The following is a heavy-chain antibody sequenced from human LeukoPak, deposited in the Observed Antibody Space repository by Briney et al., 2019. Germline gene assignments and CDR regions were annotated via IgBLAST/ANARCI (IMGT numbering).Heavy chain of an antibody. CDR2: ISSRSSHI. Sequence: PGGSLRLSCAASGFTFSYYSMNWVRQTPGKGLKWVSSISSRSSHIDYADSVKGRLTISGDDAKNSLYLQMNSLRVEDTAVYYCARDQGFHFQHMDVWGKGTTVIVS. CDR1: GFTFSYYS. J-gene: IGHJ6*03. V-gene: IGHV3-21*01. D-gene: IGHD2-15*01. CDR3: ARDQGFHFQHMDV.